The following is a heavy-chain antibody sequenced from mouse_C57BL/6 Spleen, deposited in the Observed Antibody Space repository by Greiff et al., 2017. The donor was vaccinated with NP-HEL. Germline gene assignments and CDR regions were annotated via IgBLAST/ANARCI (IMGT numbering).Heavy chain of an antibody. V-gene: IGHV5-16*01. CDR1: GFTFSDYY. CDR2: INYDGSST. CDR3: ARTDGYYLAWFAY. J-gene: IGHJ3*01. D-gene: IGHD2-3*01. Sequence: DVKVEESEGGLVQPGSSMKLSCTASGFTFSDYYMAWVRQVPEKGLDWVANINYDGSSTYYLDSLKSRFIISRDSAKNILYLQMSSLKSEDTATYYCARTDGYYLAWFAYGGQGTLVTVSA.